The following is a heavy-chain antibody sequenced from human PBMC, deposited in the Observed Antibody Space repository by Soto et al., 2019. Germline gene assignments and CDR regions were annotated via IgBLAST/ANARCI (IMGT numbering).Heavy chain of an antibody. CDR3: AKDFLNYGDYSDYYYYYGMDV. Sequence: PGGSLRLSCAASGFTFDDYAMHWVRQAPGKGLEWVSLISWDGGSTYYADSVKGRFTISRDNSKNSLYLQMNSLRAEDTALYYCAKDFLNYGDYSDYYYYYGMDVWGQGTTVTVSS. CDR2: ISWDGGST. D-gene: IGHD4-17*01. CDR1: GFTFDDYA. V-gene: IGHV3-43D*04. J-gene: IGHJ6*02.